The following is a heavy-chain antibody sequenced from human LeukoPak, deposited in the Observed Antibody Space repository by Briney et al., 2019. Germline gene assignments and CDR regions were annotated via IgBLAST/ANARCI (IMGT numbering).Heavy chain of an antibody. Sequence: PSETLSLTCTVSRGSVSSSTYYWSWVRQPPGKGLEWIASIYYTRSTYYNPSLKSQVTISLDMSKNEFFLTMTSVTAADTAVYFCTAERNGSPHYWGQGTQVTVSS. V-gene: IGHV4-39*07. CDR3: TAERNGSPHY. J-gene: IGHJ4*02. CDR2: IYYTRST. D-gene: IGHD2-8*01. CDR1: RGSVSSSTYY.